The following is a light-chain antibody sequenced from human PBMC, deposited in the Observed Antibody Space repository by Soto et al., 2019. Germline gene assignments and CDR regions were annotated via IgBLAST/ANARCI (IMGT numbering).Light chain of an antibody. V-gene: IGLV2-14*01. CDR2: EVS. Sequence: QSALTQPASVSGSPGQSVTISCTGTSSDIGGYRYVSWYQHHPGKSPRLMIYEVSNRPSGVSNRFSASKSGNTASLTISGLQAEDDADYYCCSYRSSSTLIFGGGTKLTVL. CDR1: SSDIGGYRY. J-gene: IGLJ2*01. CDR3: CSYRSSSTLI.